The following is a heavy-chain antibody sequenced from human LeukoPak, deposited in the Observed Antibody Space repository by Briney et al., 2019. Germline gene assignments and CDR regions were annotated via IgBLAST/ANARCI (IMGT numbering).Heavy chain of an antibody. J-gene: IGHJ4*02. V-gene: IGHV4-39*07. Sequence: SETLSLTCTVSGGSISTSNYYWGWIRQPPGKGLEWIGTIYHSGSTYYNPSLKSRVTMSVDTSKNQFSLKLSSVTAADTAVYYCAREGIQLWPSDYWGQGTLVTVSS. CDR2: IYHSGST. CDR3: AREGIQLWPSDY. D-gene: IGHD5-18*01. CDR1: GGSISTSNYY.